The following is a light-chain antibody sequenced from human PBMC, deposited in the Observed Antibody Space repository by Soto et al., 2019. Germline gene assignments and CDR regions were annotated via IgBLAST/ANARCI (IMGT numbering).Light chain of an antibody. V-gene: IGKV3-20*01. CDR2: VAS. CDR1: QSITNSE. CDR3: HHHGAT. Sequence: VMTQAPATLSVSPGERATLSCKASQSITNSELALYQHRPGRAPRLRIYVASSRATGIPTRFSGGGSGTVFTLTIGRLEPEDSAVYYCHHHGATFGQGTKVDIK. J-gene: IGKJ1*01.